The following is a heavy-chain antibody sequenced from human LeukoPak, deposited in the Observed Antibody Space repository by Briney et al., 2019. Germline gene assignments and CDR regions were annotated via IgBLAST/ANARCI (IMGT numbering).Heavy chain of an antibody. J-gene: IGHJ4*02. CDR3: ARDMGYSGSWPGYFDY. CDR1: GFTINTNY. D-gene: IGHD1-26*01. V-gene: IGHV3-53*01. CDR2: IYPGGVT. Sequence: GGSLRLSCAASGFTINTNYMNWVRQAPERGLEWLSVIYPGGVTKYAESVKGRFTVSRDNAKNSLYLQMKSLRAEDTTVYYCARDMGYSGSWPGYFDYWGQGVLVTVSS.